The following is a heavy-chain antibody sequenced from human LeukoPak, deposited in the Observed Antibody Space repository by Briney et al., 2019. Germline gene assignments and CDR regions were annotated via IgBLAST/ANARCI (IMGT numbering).Heavy chain of an antibody. Sequence: GPLRLSCTASGFPFSDYGMYWVRPAPGKGLEWLAVISHDGSNKYYADSVKGRITISRDNSMNTLYLQMNSLRAEDTAVYYCAKVRWGSDNALDSWGQGTLVTVSS. CDR2: ISHDGSNK. CDR3: AKVRWGSDNALDS. CDR1: GFPFSDYG. J-gene: IGHJ4*02. D-gene: IGHD3-16*01. V-gene: IGHV3-30*18.